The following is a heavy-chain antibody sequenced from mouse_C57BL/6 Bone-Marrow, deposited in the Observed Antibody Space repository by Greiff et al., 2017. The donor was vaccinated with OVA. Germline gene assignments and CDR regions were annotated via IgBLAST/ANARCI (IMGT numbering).Heavy chain of an antibody. CDR1: GFSLTSYG. V-gene: IGHV2-2*01. Sequence: VQVVESGPGLVQPSQSLSITCTVSGFSLTSYGVHWVRQSPGKGLEWLGVIWSGGITDYNAAYISRQSIIKDNSKSQVFFTMIRLQADDTAVYYFSRNSLYYGSSFYYAMDYWGQGTSVTVSS. J-gene: IGHJ4*01. D-gene: IGHD1-1*01. CDR2: IWSGGIT. CDR3: SRNSLYYGSSFYYAMDY.